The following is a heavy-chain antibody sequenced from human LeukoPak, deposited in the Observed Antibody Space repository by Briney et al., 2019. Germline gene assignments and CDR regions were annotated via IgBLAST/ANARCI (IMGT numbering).Heavy chain of an antibody. CDR3: TENT. CDR2: ISASGLTA. CDR1: GFIFNNSG. J-gene: IGHJ4*02. V-gene: IGHV3-23*01. Sequence: QTGGSLRLSCAASGFIFNNSGMGWVRQAPGRGLEWVSAISASGLTAYYGDSVKGRFTISRDNAKNTLYLHMSSLRGEDTAIYYCTENTWGRGTRVTVSS.